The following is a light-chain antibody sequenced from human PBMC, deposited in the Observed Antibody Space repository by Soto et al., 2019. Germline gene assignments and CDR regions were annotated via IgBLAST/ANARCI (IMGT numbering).Light chain of an antibody. CDR3: QQYDTYSPFT. Sequence: DIQMTQSPSTLSASVGDRVTITCRASQSISSWLAWYQQKPGKAPKHLVYGASTLQSGVPSRFGGSGSGTEFTLTISSLQPDXXATYYCQQYDTYSPFTFGQGTKLEIK. CDR2: GAS. J-gene: IGKJ2*01. CDR1: QSISSW. V-gene: IGKV1-5*01.